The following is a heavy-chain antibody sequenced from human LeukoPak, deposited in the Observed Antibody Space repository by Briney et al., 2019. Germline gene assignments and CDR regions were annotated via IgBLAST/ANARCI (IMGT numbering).Heavy chain of an antibody. J-gene: IGHJ4*02. V-gene: IGHV3-53*01. Sequence: GGSLRLSCAASGFTVGNNRMSWVRQAPGKGLEWVSTVYGGGNTAYADSVRGRFTISRDTSKNTLLLQMNSLRAEDTAVYFCVRERFGAYVENWGQGALVTVSS. CDR3: VRERFGAYVEN. CDR2: VYGGGNT. CDR1: GFTVGNNR. D-gene: IGHD3-10*01.